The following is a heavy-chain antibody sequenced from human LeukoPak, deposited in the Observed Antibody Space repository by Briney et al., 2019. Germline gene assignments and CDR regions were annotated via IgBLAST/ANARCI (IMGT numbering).Heavy chain of an antibody. Sequence: PSETLSLTCAVYGGSFSGYYWNWIRQPPGRVLEWDGEIHHSGSTNYNAPLKSRVTISVDTSKNQFSLKRSSVTAADTAVYYCARGYYYDSSGYYYFDYWGQGTLVTVSS. D-gene: IGHD3-22*01. CDR2: IHHSGST. V-gene: IGHV4-34*01. CDR1: GGSFSGYY. CDR3: ARGYYYDSSGYYYFDY. J-gene: IGHJ4*02.